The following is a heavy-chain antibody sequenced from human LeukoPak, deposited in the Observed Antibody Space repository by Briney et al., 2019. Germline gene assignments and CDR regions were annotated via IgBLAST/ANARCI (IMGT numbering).Heavy chain of an antibody. V-gene: IGHV3-23*01. D-gene: IGHD2/OR15-2a*01. CDR2: ISGGGGST. CDR3: AKDFGRNIGGPGY. CDR1: GFTFNTYT. Sequence: GGSLRLSCAASGFTFNTYTMAWVSQAPGGGLEWVSGISGGGGSTYYADSVKGRFAISRDNSKSTLYLQMNSLRAEDTAVYYCAKDFGRNIGGPGYWGRGTLVTVSS. J-gene: IGHJ4*02.